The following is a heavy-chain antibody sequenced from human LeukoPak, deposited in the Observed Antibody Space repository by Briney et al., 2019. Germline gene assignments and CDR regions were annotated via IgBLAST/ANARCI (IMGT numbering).Heavy chain of an antibody. D-gene: IGHD5-24*01. CDR1: GGSFSGSY. V-gene: IGHV4-34*01. CDR3: ARESRGYNSGLFDY. CDR2: INYSGRT. Sequence: SETLSLTCAVSGGSFSGSYWSWLRQPPGKGLEWIGEINYSGRTKHNPSLKSRVNISVDTSKNEFSLKLSSVTAADTAVYYCARESRGYNSGLFDYWGQGTLVTDSS. J-gene: IGHJ4*02.